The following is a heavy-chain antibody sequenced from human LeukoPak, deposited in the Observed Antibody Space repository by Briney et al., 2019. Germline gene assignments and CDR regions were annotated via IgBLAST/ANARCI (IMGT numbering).Heavy chain of an antibody. CDR3: ARGGLMVYAIDY. V-gene: IGHV3-7*01. J-gene: IGHJ4*02. CDR1: GFTFSSYW. Sequence: GGSLRLSCAASGFTFSSYWMSWVRQAPGKGLEWVANIKQDGSEKYYTDSVKGRFTISRDNSKNTLYVQMNSLKTEDTAVYYCARGGLMVYAIDYWGQGTLVTVSS. D-gene: IGHD2-8*01. CDR2: IKQDGSEK.